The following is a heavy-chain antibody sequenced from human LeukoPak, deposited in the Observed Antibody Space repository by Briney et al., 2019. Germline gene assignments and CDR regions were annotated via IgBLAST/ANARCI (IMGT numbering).Heavy chain of an antibody. J-gene: IGHJ4*02. Sequence: GGSLRLSCAASGFTFSSYWMSWVRQAPGKGLEWVANIKQDGSEKYYVDSVKGRFTISRDNAKNSLYLQMNSLRAEDTAVYYCARDAVLWFGENFDYWGQGTLVTVSS. D-gene: IGHD3-10*01. CDR3: ARDAVLWFGENFDY. CDR1: GFTFSSYW. V-gene: IGHV3-7*03. CDR2: IKQDGSEK.